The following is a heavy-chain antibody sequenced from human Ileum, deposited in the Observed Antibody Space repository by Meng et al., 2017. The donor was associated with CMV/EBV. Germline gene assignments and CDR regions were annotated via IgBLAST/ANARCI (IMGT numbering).Heavy chain of an antibody. CDR1: GDSISGYH. CDR2: LRTSGTT. V-gene: IGHV4-4*07. J-gene: IGHJ4*02. Sequence: QMQLRESGPGRVKPSETLSLTCIVSGDSISGYHWTWIRKPAGKGLEWIGRLRTSGTTDHNPSLKSRVTLSIDTSKNQFSLKLNSVTAADTAVYYCGRAGARGVPVDMWGQGTLVTVSS. CDR3: GRAGARGVPVDM. D-gene: IGHD3-10*01.